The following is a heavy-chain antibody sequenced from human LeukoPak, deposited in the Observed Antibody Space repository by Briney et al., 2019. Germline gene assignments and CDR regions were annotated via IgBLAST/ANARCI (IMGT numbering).Heavy chain of an antibody. Sequence: SETLSLTCTVSGYSISSGYYWGWIRQPPGKGLEWIGSIYHSGSTYYNPSLKSRVTISVDTSKNQFSLKLSSVTAADTAVYYYARIVGAGPAPFDYWGQGTLVTVSS. CDR1: GYSISSGYY. V-gene: IGHV4-38-2*02. J-gene: IGHJ4*02. CDR3: ARIVGAGPAPFDY. CDR2: IYHSGST. D-gene: IGHD1-26*01.